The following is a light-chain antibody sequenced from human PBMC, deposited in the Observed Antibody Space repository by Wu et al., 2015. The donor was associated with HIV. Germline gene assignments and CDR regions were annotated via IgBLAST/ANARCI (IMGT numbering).Light chain of an antibody. CDR1: QSVNNNY. J-gene: IGKJ1*01. V-gene: IGKV3-20*01. Sequence: EIVLTQSPATLSLSPGERATLSCRASQSVNNNYLAWYQQKPGQAPRLLIYGASSRATGIPDRFSGSGSGTDFTLTISCLQSEDFAIYYCQQYYSSPHFGPGTKVEIK. CDR2: GAS. CDR3: QQYYSSPH.